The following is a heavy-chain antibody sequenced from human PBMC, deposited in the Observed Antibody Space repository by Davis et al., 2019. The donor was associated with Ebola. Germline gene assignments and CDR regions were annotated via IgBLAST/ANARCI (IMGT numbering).Heavy chain of an antibody. Sequence: GESLKISCAASGFIFSSYVMSWVRQAPGKGLEWVAVIWYDGSNKYYADSVKGRFTISRDNSKNTLYLQMNSLRAEDTAVYYCARERGEWELLYYFDYWGQGTLVTVSS. CDR1: GFIFSSYV. CDR3: ARERGEWELLYYFDY. V-gene: IGHV3-33*08. J-gene: IGHJ4*02. D-gene: IGHD1-26*01. CDR2: IWYDGSNK.